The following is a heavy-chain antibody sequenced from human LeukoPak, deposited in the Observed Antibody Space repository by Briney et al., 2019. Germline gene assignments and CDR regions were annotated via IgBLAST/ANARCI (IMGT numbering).Heavy chain of an antibody. J-gene: IGHJ4*02. CDR2: ISYDGSNK. Sequence: GGSLRLSCAASGFTFSSYAMHWVGQAPGKGLEGVAVISYDGSNKYYADSVKGRLPISRDNSKNTLYLQMNSLRAEDTAVYYCVRDPGYWGQGTLVTVSS. CDR3: VRDPGY. V-gene: IGHV3-30-3*01. CDR1: GFTFSSYA.